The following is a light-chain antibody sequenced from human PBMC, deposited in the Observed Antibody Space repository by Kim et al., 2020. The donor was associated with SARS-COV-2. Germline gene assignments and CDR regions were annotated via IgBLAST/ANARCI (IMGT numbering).Light chain of an antibody. CDR2: KAS. J-gene: IGKJ2*01. V-gene: IGKV1-5*03. CDR3: QQYNIYLYT. Sequence: DIQMTQSPSTLSASVGDRVTITCRASQSISNWLAWYHQKPGKAPKLLIYKASSLESGVPSRFSGSGSGTEFTLTISSLQPDDFATYYSQQYNIYLYTFGRETKLE. CDR1: QSISNW.